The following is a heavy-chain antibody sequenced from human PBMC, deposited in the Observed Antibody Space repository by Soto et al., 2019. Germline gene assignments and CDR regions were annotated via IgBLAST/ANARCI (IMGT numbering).Heavy chain of an antibody. J-gene: IGHJ4*02. V-gene: IGHV4-30-2*01. CDR3: ARAGGLGAVAVDY. D-gene: IGHD6-19*01. Sequence: SETLSLTCAVSGGSISSGGYSWSWIRQPPGKGLEWIGYIYHSVTYYNPSLKSRVTISVDTSKNQFSLKLSSVTAADTAVYYCARAGGLGAVAVDYWGQGTLVTVPQ. CDR1: GGSISSGGYS. CDR2: IYHSVT.